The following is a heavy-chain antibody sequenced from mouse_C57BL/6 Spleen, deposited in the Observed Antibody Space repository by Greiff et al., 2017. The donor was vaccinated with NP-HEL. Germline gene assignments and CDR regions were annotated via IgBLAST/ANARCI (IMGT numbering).Heavy chain of an antibody. CDR3: ATMISTWFAY. CDR1: GYTFTSYW. Sequence: QVQLQQSGAELVMPGASVKLSCKASGYTFTSYWMHWVKQRPGQGLEWIGEIDPSDSYTNYNQKFKGKATLTVDKSSSTAYMQLSSLTSEDSAVYYCATMISTWFAYWGQGTLVTVSA. D-gene: IGHD2-4*01. J-gene: IGHJ3*01. CDR2: IDPSDSYT. V-gene: IGHV1-69*01.